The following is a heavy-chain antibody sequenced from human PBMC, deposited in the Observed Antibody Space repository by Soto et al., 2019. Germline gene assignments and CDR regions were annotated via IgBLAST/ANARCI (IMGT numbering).Heavy chain of an antibody. CDR2: ISTLSNYI. J-gene: IGHJ4*02. Sequence: PGGSLRLSCAASGLTFGRYTMNWVRQAPGKGLEWVPSISTLSNYIFYADSVKGRFTISRDNAKNSLYLQMDSLRVEDTAVYYCATALDTAMITSDYWGQGTLVTVSS. D-gene: IGHD5-18*01. V-gene: IGHV3-21*01. CDR1: GLTFGRYT. CDR3: ATALDTAMITSDY.